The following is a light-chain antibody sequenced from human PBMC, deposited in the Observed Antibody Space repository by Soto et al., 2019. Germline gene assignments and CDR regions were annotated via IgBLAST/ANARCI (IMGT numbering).Light chain of an antibody. CDR2: NVS. V-gene: IGLV2-14*01. CDR1: SSDVGGYSY. J-gene: IGLJ1*01. CDR3: TSSTSDSLYV. Sequence: ALTQPASVSGSPGQSITISCTGTSSDVGGYSYVSWYQQYPGKVPKLLIYNVSNRPSGVSNRFSGSKSGNTASLTISGLQAEDESDYFCTSSTSDSLYVFGTGTKVTVL.